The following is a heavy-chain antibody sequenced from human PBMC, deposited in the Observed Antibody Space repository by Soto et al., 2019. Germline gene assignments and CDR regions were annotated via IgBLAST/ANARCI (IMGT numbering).Heavy chain of an antibody. Sequence: GGSLRLSCAASGFTVSSNYMSWVRQAPGKGLEWVSAISGSGGSTYYADSVKGRFTISRDNSKNTLYLQMNSLRAEDTAVYYCAKPLVVVPAAMSDYWGQGTLVTVSS. CDR2: ISGSGGST. J-gene: IGHJ4*02. V-gene: IGHV3-23*01. D-gene: IGHD2-2*01. CDR3: AKPLVVVPAAMSDY. CDR1: GFTVSSNY.